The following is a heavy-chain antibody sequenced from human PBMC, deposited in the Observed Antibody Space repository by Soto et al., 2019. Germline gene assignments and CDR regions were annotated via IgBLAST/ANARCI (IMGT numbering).Heavy chain of an antibody. CDR2: IYPGDSDT. V-gene: IGHV5-51*01. D-gene: IGHD3-16*02. CDR3: ATSDYVWGSYRYTWAFDI. CDR1: GYSFTSYW. Sequence: LGESLKISCKGSGYSFTSYWIGWVRQMPGKGLEWMGIIYPGDSDTRYSPSFQGQVTISADKSISTAYLQWSSLKASDTAMYYCATSDYVWGSYRYTWAFDIWGQGTMVTVSS. J-gene: IGHJ3*02.